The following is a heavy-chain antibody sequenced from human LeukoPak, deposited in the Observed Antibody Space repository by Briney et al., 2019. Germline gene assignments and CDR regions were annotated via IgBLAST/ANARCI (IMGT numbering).Heavy chain of an antibody. D-gene: IGHD3-22*01. CDR2: ISSSSSYI. CDR1: GFTFSSYC. Sequence: GGSLRLSCAASGFTFSSYCMTWVRQAPGKGLEWVSSISSSSSYIYYADSVKGRFTISRDNAKNSLYLQMNSLRAEDTAVYYCARGGYDSSALDYWGQGTLVTVSS. J-gene: IGHJ4*02. CDR3: ARGGYDSSALDY. V-gene: IGHV3-21*01.